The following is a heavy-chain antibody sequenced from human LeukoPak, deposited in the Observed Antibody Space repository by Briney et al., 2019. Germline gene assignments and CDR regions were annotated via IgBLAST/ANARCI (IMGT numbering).Heavy chain of an antibody. D-gene: IGHD1-1*01. CDR2: IKTDGRTT. V-gene: IGHV3-74*01. J-gene: IGHJ4*02. CDR1: GMTFSNHW. Sequence: GGSLRLSCAASGMTFSNHWMHWVRQAPGKGLVWVSLIKTDGRTTIYADSVKGRFTISRDDGKSTLYLQMNSLRAEDTAIYYCTTGTSFGYELGGQGTGVTVSS. CDR3: TTGTSFGYEL.